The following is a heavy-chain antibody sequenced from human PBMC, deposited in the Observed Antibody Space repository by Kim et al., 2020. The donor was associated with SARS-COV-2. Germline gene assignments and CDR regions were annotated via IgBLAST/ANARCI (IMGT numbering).Heavy chain of an antibody. J-gene: IGHJ3*02. CDR2: ISWNSGSI. CDR1: GFTFDDYA. Sequence: GGSLRLSCAASGFTFDDYAMHWVRQAPGKGLEWVSGISWNSGSIGYADSVKGRFTISRDNAKNSLYLQMNSLRAEDTALYYCAKDGGSGWSAGAFDIWG. CDR3: AKDGGSGWSAGAFDI. V-gene: IGHV3-9*01. D-gene: IGHD6-19*01.